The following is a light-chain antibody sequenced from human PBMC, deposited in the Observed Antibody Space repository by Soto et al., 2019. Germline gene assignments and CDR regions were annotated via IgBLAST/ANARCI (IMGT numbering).Light chain of an antibody. Sequence: EIVLTQSPGTLSLPPGERATLSCRASQSVSSSFLAWYQQKVGQAPRLLIYGASSRATGIPDRFSGSGSGTDFTLTISRLEPEDFAVYYCQQYGSSPRTFGQGTRLEIK. CDR3: QQYGSSPRT. CDR2: GAS. J-gene: IGKJ5*01. V-gene: IGKV3-20*01. CDR1: QSVSSSF.